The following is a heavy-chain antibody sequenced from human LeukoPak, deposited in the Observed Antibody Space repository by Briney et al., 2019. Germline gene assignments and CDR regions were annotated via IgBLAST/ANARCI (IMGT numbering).Heavy chain of an antibody. CDR1: GGTFSNYG. CDR3: ARFDPGVHPGDY. Sequence: SVKVSSKASGGTFSNYGIGWVRPAPGQGLEWMGGIIPIFGTANYAQNLQGRVTITADESTTTAYMELSSLRSDDTAVYYCARFDPGVHPGDYWGQGTLVTVSS. V-gene: IGHV1-69*01. D-gene: IGHD3-10*01. CDR2: IIPIFGTA. J-gene: IGHJ4*02.